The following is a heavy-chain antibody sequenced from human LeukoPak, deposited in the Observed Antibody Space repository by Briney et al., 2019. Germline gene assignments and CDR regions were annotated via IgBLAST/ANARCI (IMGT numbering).Heavy chain of an antibody. CDR1: GFTFSSYE. CDR3: AREGGEWELLRTFDY. D-gene: IGHD1-26*01. CDR2: ISSSGSTI. J-gene: IGHJ4*02. Sequence: GGSLRLSCAASGFTFSSYEMNWVRQAPGKGLEWVSYISSSGSTIYYADSVKGRFTISRDNAKNSLYLQMNSLRAEDMAVYYCAREGGEWELLRTFDYWGQGTLVTVSS. V-gene: IGHV3-48*03.